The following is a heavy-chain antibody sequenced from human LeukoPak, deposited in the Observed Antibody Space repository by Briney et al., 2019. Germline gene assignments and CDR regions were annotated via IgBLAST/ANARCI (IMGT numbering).Heavy chain of an antibody. CDR1: GFTVSSNY. V-gene: IGHV3-66*01. D-gene: IGHD6-13*01. CDR3: ARDIRYSSSWYLVY. J-gene: IGHJ4*02. CDR2: IYSGGST. Sequence: GGSLRLSCAASGFTVSSNYMSWVRQAPGKGLEWVSVIYSGGSTYYAYSVKGRFTISRDNSKNTLYLQMNSLRAEDTAVYYCARDIRYSSSWYLVYWGQGTLVTVSS.